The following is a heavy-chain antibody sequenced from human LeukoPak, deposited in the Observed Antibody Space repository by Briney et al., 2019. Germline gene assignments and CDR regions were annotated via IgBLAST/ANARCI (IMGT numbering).Heavy chain of an antibody. V-gene: IGHV4-59*08. J-gene: IGHJ4*02. CDR3: ARGPSYDYVWGSYPYYFDY. D-gene: IGHD3-16*01. Sequence: SETLSLTYTVSGGSISSYYWSWIRQPPGKGLEWIGYIYYSGSTNYNPSLKSRVTISVDTSKNQFSLKLSSVTAADTAVYYCARGPSYDYVWGSYPYYFDYWGQGTLVTVSS. CDR2: IYYSGST. CDR1: GGSISSYY.